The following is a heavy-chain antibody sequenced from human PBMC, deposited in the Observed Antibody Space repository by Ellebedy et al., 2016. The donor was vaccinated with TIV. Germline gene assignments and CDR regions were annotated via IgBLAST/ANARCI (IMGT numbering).Heavy chain of an antibody. Sequence: MPSETLSLTCSVSGVSVGSGTSYWSWIRQPPGKGLEWIGNIYYTGSTSYNPSLKSRVAISVDTSKNNFSLKLDSVTAADTAVYYCAREPPGAKYDQWGQGTLVIVSS. CDR1: GVSVGSGTSY. J-gene: IGHJ4*02. V-gene: IGHV4-61*01. D-gene: IGHD1-26*01. CDR2: IYYTGST. CDR3: AREPPGAKYDQ.